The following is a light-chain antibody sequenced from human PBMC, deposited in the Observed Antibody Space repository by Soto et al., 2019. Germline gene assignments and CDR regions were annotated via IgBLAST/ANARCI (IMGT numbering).Light chain of an antibody. V-gene: IGLV1-40*01. CDR2: DDS. J-gene: IGLJ2*01. CDR3: QSSDSSLSGSVV. CDR1: SYNIGAGYD. Sequence: QSVLTQPPSVSGAPGQRVTISCAGSSYNIGAGYDVNWYQQLPGTAPKLLIYDDSTRPSGVPDRFSGSKSATSASLAITGLQAEDEANYYCQSSDSSLSGSVVFGGGTKLTVL.